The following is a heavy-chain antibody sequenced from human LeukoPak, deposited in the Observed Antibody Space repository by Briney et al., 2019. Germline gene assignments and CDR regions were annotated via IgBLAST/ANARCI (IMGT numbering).Heavy chain of an antibody. Sequence: SETLSLTCTVSGGSISSGDYYWSWIRQPPGKGLGWIGYIYYSGSTYYNPSLKSRVTISVDTSKNQFSLKLSSVTAADTAVYYCAREVVEYQLLNLFDYWGQGTLVTVSS. CDR2: IYYSGST. J-gene: IGHJ4*02. CDR3: AREVVEYQLLNLFDY. V-gene: IGHV4-30-4*08. CDR1: GGSISSGDYY. D-gene: IGHD2-2*01.